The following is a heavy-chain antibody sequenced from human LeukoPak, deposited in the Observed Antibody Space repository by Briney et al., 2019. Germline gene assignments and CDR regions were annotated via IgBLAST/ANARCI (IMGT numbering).Heavy chain of an antibody. V-gene: IGHV1-2*02. CDR3: ARAYSGFESFDY. CDR2: INPNSGGT. J-gene: IGHJ4*02. Sequence: GASVRVSCKASEYTFTGYYMHWVRQAPGQGLEWLGWINPNSGGTNYAQKFQGRVTMSRDTSINTAYLELSRLTSDDTALYYCARAYSGFESFDYWGQGALVTVSS. D-gene: IGHD5-12*01. CDR1: EYTFTGYY.